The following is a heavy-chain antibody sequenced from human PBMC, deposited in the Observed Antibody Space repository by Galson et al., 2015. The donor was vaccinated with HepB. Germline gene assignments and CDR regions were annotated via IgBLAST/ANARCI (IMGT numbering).Heavy chain of an antibody. Sequence: SETLSLTCPVFGGSLNNYFWSWIRQSPGKGLEWIGEINHRGNTNYNPSVKSRVTMSVDTFKNEFSLKVTSLTAADTAVYYCARAYYGSGSYYHWFDPWGQGTLVTVSS. CDR3: ARAYYGSGSYYHWFDP. J-gene: IGHJ5*02. V-gene: IGHV4-34*01. CDR2: INHRGNT. CDR1: GGSLNNYF. D-gene: IGHD3-10*01.